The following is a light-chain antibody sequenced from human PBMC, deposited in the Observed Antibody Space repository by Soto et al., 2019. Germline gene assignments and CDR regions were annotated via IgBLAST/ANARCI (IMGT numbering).Light chain of an antibody. CDR3: QQYGSSPLT. J-gene: IGKJ4*01. CDR2: GAS. CDR1: QSVSSS. Sequence: EIVLTQSPAPLSLSPGERAPLSCRASQSVSSSLAWYQQKPGQAPRLLIYGASTRATGVPARFSGGGSGTEFTLTISSLQSEDVAVYYCQQYGSSPLTLGGGTKVDIK. V-gene: IGKV3-15*01.